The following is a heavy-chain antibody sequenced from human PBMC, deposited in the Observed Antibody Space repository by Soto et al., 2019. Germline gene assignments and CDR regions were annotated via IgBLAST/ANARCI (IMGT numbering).Heavy chain of an antibody. V-gene: IGHV1-18*01. CDR3: ARERQYEPLLY. Sequence: QVQLVQSGVEVKKPGASVKVSCQASGYTFTNYGITWLRQAPGQGLEWMGWVSAYNRNINYAQRFQDRVTMTTDTSTRTAYMELRNLKSDDTAIYFCARERQYEPLLYWGQGTLVTVSS. J-gene: IGHJ4*02. D-gene: IGHD2-2*01. CDR1: GYTFTNYG. CDR2: VSAYNRNI.